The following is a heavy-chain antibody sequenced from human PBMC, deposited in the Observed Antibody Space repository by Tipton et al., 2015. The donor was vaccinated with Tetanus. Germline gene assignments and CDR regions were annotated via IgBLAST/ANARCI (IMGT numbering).Heavy chain of an antibody. V-gene: IGHV4-4*02. D-gene: IGHD2-15*01. CDR2: IYHSGST. Sequence: TLSLTCAVSGGSISSSNWWSWVRQPPGKGLEWIGEIYHSGSTNYNPSLKSRVTITVDKSKNQFSLKLSSVAAADTAVYYCASRDCSGGSCYVAFDYWGQGTLVTVSS. J-gene: IGHJ4*02. CDR1: GGSISSSNW. CDR3: ASRDCSGGSCYVAFDY.